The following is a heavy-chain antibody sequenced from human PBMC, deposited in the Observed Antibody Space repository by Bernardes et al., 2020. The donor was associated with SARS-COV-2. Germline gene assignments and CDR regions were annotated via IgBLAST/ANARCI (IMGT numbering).Heavy chain of an antibody. D-gene: IGHD6-13*01. V-gene: IGHV4-4*07. Sequence: SESLSLTCTVSGGSISSYYWSWIRQPAGKGLEWIGGVYTGGSTSYNPPLKSRVTMSVKTSTNQFSLKLNTVTAADTAVYFWAREDGEYSTTWRRPEYFFDSWGQGTLVTVSS. J-gene: IGHJ4*02. CDR3: AREDGEYSTTWRRPEYFFDS. CDR2: VYTGGST. CDR1: GGSISSYY.